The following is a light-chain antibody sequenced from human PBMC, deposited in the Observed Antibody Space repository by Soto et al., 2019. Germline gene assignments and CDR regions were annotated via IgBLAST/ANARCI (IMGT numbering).Light chain of an antibody. V-gene: IGLV2-14*01. Sequence: QSALTLPASVSGSPGQSITISCTGTSSDVGGYNYVSWYQQHPGKAPKLMIYDVSNRPSGVSNRFSGSKSGNTASLTISGLQAVDEADYYCSSYSSSSTLVFGGGTQLTVL. CDR1: SSDVGGYNY. J-gene: IGLJ2*01. CDR3: SSYSSSSTLV. CDR2: DVS.